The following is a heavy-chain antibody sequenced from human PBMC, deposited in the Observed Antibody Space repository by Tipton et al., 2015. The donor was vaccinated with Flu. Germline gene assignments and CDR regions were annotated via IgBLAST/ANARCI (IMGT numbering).Heavy chain of an antibody. Sequence: TLSLTCAVYGGSFSGYYWSWIRQPPGKGLEWIGEINHSGSTNYNPSLKSRVIISVDTSKNQFSLKLSSVTAADTAVYYCARQQWLADFDYWGQGTLVTVSS. J-gene: IGHJ4*02. CDR1: GGSFSGYY. V-gene: IGHV4-34*01. CDR3: ARQQWLADFDY. CDR2: INHSGST. D-gene: IGHD6-19*01.